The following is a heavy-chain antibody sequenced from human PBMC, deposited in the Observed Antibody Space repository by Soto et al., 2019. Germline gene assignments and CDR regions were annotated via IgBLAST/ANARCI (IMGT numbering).Heavy chain of an antibody. D-gene: IGHD4-17*01. CDR3: AKDLLHNPVTTCGS. CDR1: GFTFSSYG. CDR2: ISYHGNDK. V-gene: IGHV3-30*18. Sequence: QVQLVESGGGVVQPGRSLRLSCAASGFTFSSYGMHWVRQAPGKGLEWVAVISYHGNDKYYADSVKGRFTISRDNFKSTMYLQMSSLRAEDTGISFCAKDLLHNPVTTCGSWGQGTMVTVSS. J-gene: IGHJ5*02.